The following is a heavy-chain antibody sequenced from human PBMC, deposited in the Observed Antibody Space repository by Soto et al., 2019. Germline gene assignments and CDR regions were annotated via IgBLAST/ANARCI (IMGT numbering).Heavy chain of an antibody. CDR3: ARGYNWNYVLGNWFDP. CDR2: IYYSGST. CDR1: GGSISSGGYY. J-gene: IGHJ5*02. V-gene: IGHV4-31*03. D-gene: IGHD1-7*01. Sequence: ASETLSLTCTVSGGSISSGGYYWSWIRQHPWKGLEWIGYIYYSGSTYYNPSLKSRVTISVDTSKNQFSLKLSSVTAADTAVYYCARGYNWNYVLGNWFDPWGQGXLVTVYS.